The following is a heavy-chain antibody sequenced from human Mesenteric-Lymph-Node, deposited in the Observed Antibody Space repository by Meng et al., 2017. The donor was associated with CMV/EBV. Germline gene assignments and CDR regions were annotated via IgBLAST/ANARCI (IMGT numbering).Heavy chain of an antibody. D-gene: IGHD1/OR15-1a*01. V-gene: IGHV1-69*04. CDR1: VGTFSTYR. CDR3: ATENRPWGAGAGLFNI. J-gene: IGHJ3*02. Sequence: SVNVSCKTSVGTFSTYRISWVRQAPGQGLEWMGRIIPILHGADYAQKFQGRVTITADRSTTTAYMELSSLRSEDTAVYFCATENRPWGAGAGLFNIWGQGTVVTVSS. CDR2: IIPILHGA.